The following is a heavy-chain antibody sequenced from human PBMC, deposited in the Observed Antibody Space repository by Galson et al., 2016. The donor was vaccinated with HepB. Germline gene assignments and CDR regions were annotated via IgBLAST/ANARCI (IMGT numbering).Heavy chain of an antibody. V-gene: IGHV1-18*04. CDR2: ISGYNGDT. D-gene: IGHD2-15*01. Sequence: SVKVSCKASGYTFTSYGISWVRQAPGQGLEWMGWISGYNGDTIYAQRLQGIVTMTTNTSTSTAYMVLRSLRSDDTAVYYFAKTTYCDVGGCYNSYGLDVWGQATTVTVSS. J-gene: IGHJ6*02. CDR3: AKTTYCDVGGCYNSYGLDV. CDR1: GYTFTSYG.